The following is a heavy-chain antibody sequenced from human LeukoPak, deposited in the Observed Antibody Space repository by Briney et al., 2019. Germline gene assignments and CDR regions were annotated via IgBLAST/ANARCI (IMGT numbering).Heavy chain of an antibody. V-gene: IGHV4-59*01. Sequence: PSETLSLTCTVSGGSISSYYWSWIRQPPGKGLEWIGYIYYSGSTNYNPSLKSRVTISVDTSKNQFSLKLSSVTAADTAVYYCARDDASSGTIDYWGQGTLVTVSS. CDR3: ARDDASSGTIDY. CDR2: IYYSGST. CDR1: GGSISSYY. J-gene: IGHJ4*02. D-gene: IGHD1-26*01.